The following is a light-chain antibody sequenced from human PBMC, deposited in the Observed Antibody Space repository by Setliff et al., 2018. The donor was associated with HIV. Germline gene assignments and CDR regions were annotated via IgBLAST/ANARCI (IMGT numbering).Light chain of an antibody. CDR3: SSNTRSRTRV. V-gene: IGLV2-14*01. CDR2: EVS. J-gene: IGLJ1*01. Sequence: QSALTQPASVSGSPGQSITISCTGTSSDVGGYKYVSWYQHHPGKAPKLLIYEVSNRPSGVSNRFSGSKSDNTASLTISGLQAEDEADYYCSSNTRSRTRVFGTGTKVTVL. CDR1: SSDVGGYKY.